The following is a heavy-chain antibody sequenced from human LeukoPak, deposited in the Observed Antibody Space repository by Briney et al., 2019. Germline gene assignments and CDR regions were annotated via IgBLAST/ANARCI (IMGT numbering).Heavy chain of an antibody. V-gene: IGHV4-59*01. J-gene: IGHJ6*03. CDR1: GGSISSYY. CDR3: ARNTAMEYYYMDV. D-gene: IGHD5-18*01. Sequence: SETLSLTCTVSGGSISSYYWSWIRQPPGRGLEWIGYIYYSGSTNYNPSLKSRVTISVDTSKNQFSLKLSSVTAADTAVYYCARNTAMEYYYMDVWGKGTTVTVSS. CDR2: IYYSGST.